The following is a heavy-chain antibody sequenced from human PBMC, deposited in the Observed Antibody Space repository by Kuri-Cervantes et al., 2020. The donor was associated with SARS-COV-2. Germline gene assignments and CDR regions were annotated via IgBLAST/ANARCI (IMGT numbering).Heavy chain of an antibody. Sequence: LSCTVPGGSIGSSHYWGWIRQPPGKGLEWIGSIRNGGSTYFNPSLKSRVSISVDTSKNNFSLRLTSLTAADTAVYFCARLEWRYDYWGQGTLVTVSS. V-gene: IGHV4-39*01. D-gene: IGHD5-12*01. CDR1: GGSIGSSHY. CDR3: ARLEWRYDY. CDR2: IRNGGST. J-gene: IGHJ4*02.